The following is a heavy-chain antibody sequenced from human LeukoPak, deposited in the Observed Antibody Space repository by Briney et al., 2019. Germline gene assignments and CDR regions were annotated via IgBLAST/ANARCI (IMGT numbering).Heavy chain of an antibody. V-gene: IGHV3-7*03. Sequence: GGSLRLSCAASGFTFSSYWMSWVRQAPGKGLEWVANIKQDGSEIYYVDSVKGRFTISRDNAKNSLYLQMNSLRAEDTAVYYCAGVDGVSGSYRLRYRGQGILVTVSS. CDR3: AGVDGVSGSYRLRY. D-gene: IGHD3-16*02. J-gene: IGHJ4*02. CDR1: GFTFSSYW. CDR2: IKQDGSEI.